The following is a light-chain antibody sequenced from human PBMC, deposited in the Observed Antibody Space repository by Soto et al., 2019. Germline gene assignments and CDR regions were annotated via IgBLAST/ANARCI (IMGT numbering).Light chain of an antibody. V-gene: IGKV3-20*01. Sequence: EIVWTQSTGTLSMSPGERATLSCRASQSCSSNHFAGYQQKPGQAPRLLIYGGSSRATGIPVRFSGSGSETDFTLTITRLEPEDFAVYYCQQYISSRTFGQGTNVDI. CDR3: QQYISSRT. CDR2: GGS. CDR1: QSCSSNH. J-gene: IGKJ1*01.